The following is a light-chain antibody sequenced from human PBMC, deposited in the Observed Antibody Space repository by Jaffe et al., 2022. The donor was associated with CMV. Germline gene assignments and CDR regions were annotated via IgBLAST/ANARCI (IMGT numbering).Light chain of an antibody. V-gene: IGLV2-18*02. J-gene: IGLJ3*02. CDR1: SSDVGSYNR. CDR3: CSYTSSNTWV. Sequence: QSALTQPPSVSGSPGQSVTISCTGTSSDVGSYNRVSWYQQPPGTAPKLMVSEVSTRPSGVPDRFSGSKSGYTAYLTISGLQAEDEADYYCCSYTSSNTWVFGGGTKLTVL. CDR2: EVS.